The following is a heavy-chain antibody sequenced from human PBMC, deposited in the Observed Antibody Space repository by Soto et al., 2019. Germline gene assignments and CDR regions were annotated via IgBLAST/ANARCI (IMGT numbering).Heavy chain of an antibody. CDR3: ARHRSYYDILTGYSGYYFDY. J-gene: IGHJ4*02. CDR2: IYYSGST. V-gene: IGHV4-59*08. Sequence: QVQLQESGPGLVKPSETLSLTCTVSGGSISSYYWSWIRQPPGKGLEWIGYIYYSGSTNYNPSLKSRVTISVDTSKNQFSLKLSSVTAADTAVYYCARHRSYYDILTGYSGYYFDYWGQGTLVTVSS. D-gene: IGHD3-9*01. CDR1: GGSISSYY.